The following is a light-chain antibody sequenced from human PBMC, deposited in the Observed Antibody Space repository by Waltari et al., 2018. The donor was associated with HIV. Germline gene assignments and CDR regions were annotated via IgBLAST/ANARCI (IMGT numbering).Light chain of an antibody. CDR2: RNN. Sequence: QSVLTQPPSASGTPGPRVTISCSGSSSNIGSHYVYWYQQLPATAPKLLIYRNNQRPSGVPDRFSGSKSGTSASLAISGLRSEDEADYYCAAWDDSLSGPVFGGGTKLTVL. V-gene: IGLV1-47*01. J-gene: IGLJ2*01. CDR1: SSNIGSHY. CDR3: AAWDDSLSGPV.